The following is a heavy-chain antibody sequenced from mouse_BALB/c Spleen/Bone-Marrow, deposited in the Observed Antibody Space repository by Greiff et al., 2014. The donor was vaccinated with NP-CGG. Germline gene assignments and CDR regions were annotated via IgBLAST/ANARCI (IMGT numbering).Heavy chain of an antibody. CDR2: IYPGNVNT. CDR3: ARWPYY. Sequence: QVQLKESGPELVKPGASVRISCKASGYTFTNYYIHWVKQRPGQGLEWIGWIYPGNVNTKYNEKFKGKATLTADKSSSTAYMQLSSLTSEDSAVYFCARWPYYWGQGTTLTVSS. J-gene: IGHJ2*01. V-gene: IGHV1S56*01. CDR1: GYTFTNYY.